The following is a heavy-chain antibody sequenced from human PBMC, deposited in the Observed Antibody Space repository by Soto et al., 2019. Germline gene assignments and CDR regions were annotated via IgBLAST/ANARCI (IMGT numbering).Heavy chain of an antibody. CDR2: IIPIFGTA. J-gene: IGHJ6*02. Sequence: SVKVSCKASGGTFSSYAISWVRQAPGQGLEWMGGIIPIFGTANYAQKFQGRVTITADESTSTAYMELSSLRSEDTAVYYCASRTTAQWYYYYGMDVWGQGTTVTVSS. V-gene: IGHV1-69*13. CDR1: GGTFSSYA. D-gene: IGHD1-7*01. CDR3: ASRTTAQWYYYYGMDV.